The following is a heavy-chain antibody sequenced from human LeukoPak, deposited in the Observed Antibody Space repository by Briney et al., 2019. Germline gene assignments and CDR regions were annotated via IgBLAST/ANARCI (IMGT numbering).Heavy chain of an antibody. CDR3: ARGSSPAYCGGDCSHYFDY. CDR1: GGSFSGYY. CDR2: INHSGST. Sequence: TSETLSLTCAVYGGSFSGYYWSWIRQPPGKGLERIGEINHSGSTNYNPSLKSRVTISVDTSKNQFSLKLSSVTAADAAVYYCARGSSPAYCGGDCSHYFDYWGQGTLVTVSS. D-gene: IGHD2-21*02. J-gene: IGHJ4*02. V-gene: IGHV4-34*01.